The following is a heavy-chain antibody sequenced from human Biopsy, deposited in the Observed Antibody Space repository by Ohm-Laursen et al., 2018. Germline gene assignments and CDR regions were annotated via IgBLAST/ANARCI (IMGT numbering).Heavy chain of an antibody. V-gene: IGHV3-33*01. CDR2: TWDDGSHQ. Sequence: SLRLSCTASGFNFSAYGMHWVRQAPDKGLEWVALTWDDGSHQYYADSVKGRYTISRDNSKNSLYLHINTLRVEDTAVYYCVTDRLDDTTKVRGIMTDWGQGTLVIVSS. J-gene: IGHJ4*02. CDR3: VTDRLDDTTKVRGIMTD. CDR1: GFNFSAYG. D-gene: IGHD3-10*01.